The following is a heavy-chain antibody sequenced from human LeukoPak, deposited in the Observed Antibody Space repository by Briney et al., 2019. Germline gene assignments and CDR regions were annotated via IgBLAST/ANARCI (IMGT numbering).Heavy chain of an antibody. Sequence: GGSLRLSCAASGFTFSSYAMSWVRQSPGKGLEWVANIKEDGTEKYYVDSVKGRFTIFRDNAKNSLYLQMNSLRAEDTAVYYCARPHNNWRWYFDLWGRGTLVTVSS. CDR2: IKEDGTEK. J-gene: IGHJ2*01. D-gene: IGHD3-3*01. V-gene: IGHV3-7*03. CDR3: ARPHNNWRWYFDL. CDR1: GFTFSSYA.